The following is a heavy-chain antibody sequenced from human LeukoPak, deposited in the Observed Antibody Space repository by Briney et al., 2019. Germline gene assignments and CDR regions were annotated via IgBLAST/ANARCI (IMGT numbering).Heavy chain of an antibody. CDR3: ASIRPGAYYYYYYMDV. J-gene: IGHJ6*03. CDR2: FYYSGST. V-gene: IGHV4-39*07. CDR1: GGSISSSSYY. Sequence: SETLSLTCNVSGGSISSSSYYWGWIRQPPGKGLKWIGSFYYSGSTDYNPSLKTRVTISVDTSKNQFSLKLSSVTAADTAVYYCASIRPGAYYYYYYMDVWGKGTTVTVSS. D-gene: IGHD1-1*01.